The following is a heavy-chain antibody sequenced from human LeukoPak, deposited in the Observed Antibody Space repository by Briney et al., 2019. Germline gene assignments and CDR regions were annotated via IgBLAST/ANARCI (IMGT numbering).Heavy chain of an antibody. V-gene: IGHV1-2*02. CDR3: ARGVGDCSSTSCYHWFDH. CDR1: GYTFTGYY. CDR2: INPNSGGT. Sequence: ASVKVSCKASGYTFTGYYMHWVRQAPGQGLEWMGWINPNSGGTNYAQKFQGRVTMTRDTSISTAYMELSRLRSDDTAVYYCARGVGDCSSTSCYHWFDHWGQGTLVTVSS. D-gene: IGHD2-2*01. J-gene: IGHJ5*02.